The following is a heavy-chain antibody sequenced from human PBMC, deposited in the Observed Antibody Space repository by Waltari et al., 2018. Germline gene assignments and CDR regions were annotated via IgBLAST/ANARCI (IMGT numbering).Heavy chain of an antibody. V-gene: IGHV4-59*01. J-gene: IGHJ2*01. CDR1: GGSISSYY. CDR3: ARGIEGKMARTHWYFDL. D-gene: IGHD3-10*01. CDR2: SYYSGST. Sequence: QVQLQESGPGLVKPSETLSLTCNASGGSISSYYLSWIRPPPGKGLEWIGYSYYSGSTNYNPSLKSRVTISVDTSKNQFSLKLSSVTAADTAVYYCARGIEGKMARTHWYFDLWGRGTLVTVSS.